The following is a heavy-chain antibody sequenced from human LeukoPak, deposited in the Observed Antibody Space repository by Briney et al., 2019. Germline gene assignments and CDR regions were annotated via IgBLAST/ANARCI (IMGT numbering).Heavy chain of an antibody. CDR2: IKQDGSEK. J-gene: IGHJ4*02. CDR3: ARATSYSSSWYDEGYYFDY. CDR1: GFTFSSYW. V-gene: IGHV3-7*01. Sequence: PGGSLRLSCAASGFTFSSYWMSWVRQAPGKGLEWVANIKQDGSEKYYVDSVKGRFTISRDNAKNSLYLQMNSRRAEDTAVYYCARATSYSSSWYDEGYYFDYWGQGTLVTVSS. D-gene: IGHD6-13*01.